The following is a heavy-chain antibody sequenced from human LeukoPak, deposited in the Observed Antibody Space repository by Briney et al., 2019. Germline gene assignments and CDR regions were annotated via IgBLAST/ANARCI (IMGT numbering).Heavy chain of an antibody. CDR2: IFNSGST. D-gene: IGHD5-12*01. J-gene: IGHJ4*02. V-gene: IGHV4-39*07. Sequence: PSETLSLTCSVSGDSISSTSYYWGWIRQPPGKGLEWIGYIFNSGSTYYNPSLKSRVTILVDTSKNQFSLKLSSVTAADTAVYYCARDRHKLVDIVAGILDYWGQGTLVTVSS. CDR1: GDSISSTSYY. CDR3: ARDRHKLVDIVAGILDY.